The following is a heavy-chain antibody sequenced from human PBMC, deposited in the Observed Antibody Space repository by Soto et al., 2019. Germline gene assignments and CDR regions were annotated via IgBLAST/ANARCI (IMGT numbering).Heavy chain of an antibody. CDR2: ITGGGGIT. Sequence: PGGSLRLSCAASGFTFSSYAMSWVRQAPGKGLEWVSAITGGGGITYYADSVKGRFTISRDNSKNTLYLQMNSLRAEDTAVYYCAKDSDSSGYYRHYFDYWGQGTLVTVSS. V-gene: IGHV3-23*01. CDR1: GFTFSSYA. J-gene: IGHJ4*02. D-gene: IGHD3-22*01. CDR3: AKDSDSSGYYRHYFDY.